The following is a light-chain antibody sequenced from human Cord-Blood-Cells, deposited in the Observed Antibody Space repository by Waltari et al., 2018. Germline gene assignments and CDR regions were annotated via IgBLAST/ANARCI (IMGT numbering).Light chain of an antibody. CDR2: GNS. Sequence: QSVLTQPPSVSGAPGQRVTISCTGSSSNIGAGYDVHWYQQLPGTAPKLLIYGNSNRPSGVRDRFHGSKSGTSASLAITGLQAEDEADYYCQSYDSSLSGWVFGGGTKLTVL. CDR3: QSYDSSLSGWV. J-gene: IGLJ3*02. CDR1: SSNIGAGYD. V-gene: IGLV1-40*01.